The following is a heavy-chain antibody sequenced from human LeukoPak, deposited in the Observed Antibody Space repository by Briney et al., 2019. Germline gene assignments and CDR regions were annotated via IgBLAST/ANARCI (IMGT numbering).Heavy chain of an antibody. Sequence: ASVKVSCKASGYTFTGYYMHWVRQAPGQGLEWMGWINPNSGGTNYAQKFQGRVTMTRDTSISTAYMELSRLRADDTAVYYCARDGEYSSSWRIIRNWFHPWGQGTLVTVSS. CDR3: ARDGEYSSSWRIIRNWFHP. J-gene: IGHJ5*02. CDR1: GYTFTGYY. D-gene: IGHD6-13*01. V-gene: IGHV1-2*02. CDR2: INPNSGGT.